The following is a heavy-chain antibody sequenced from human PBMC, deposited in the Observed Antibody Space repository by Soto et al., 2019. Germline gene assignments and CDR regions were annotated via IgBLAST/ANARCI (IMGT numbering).Heavy chain of an antibody. CDR2: ISAYNGNT. J-gene: IGHJ4*02. D-gene: IGHD3-16*01. Sequence: QVHLVQSGAEVKMPGASVKVSCKASGFTFTSYAITWVRQAPGQGLEWMGWISAYNGNTKYAQNLQGRVTMTTDSSTSTAYMELGSLTSDVTAVYFCARDFTGWPPDGVDSWGQGTLVTVSA. CDR1: GFTFTSYA. CDR3: ARDFTGWPPDGVDS. V-gene: IGHV1-18*01.